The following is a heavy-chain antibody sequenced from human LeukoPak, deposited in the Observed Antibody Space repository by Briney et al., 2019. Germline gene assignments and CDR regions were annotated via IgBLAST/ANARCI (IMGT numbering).Heavy chain of an antibody. CDR2: TYYRSKWYN. CDR1: GDSVSSNSAA. Sequence: SQTLSLTCAISGDSVSSNSAAWNWIGQSPSSGLEWLGRTYYRSKWYNDYAVSVKSRITINPDTSKNQFSLQPNSVTPEDTAVYYCARGITIFGVVIGPNWFDPWGQGTLVTVSS. CDR3: ARGITIFGVVIGPNWFDP. D-gene: IGHD3-3*01. J-gene: IGHJ5*02. V-gene: IGHV6-1*01.